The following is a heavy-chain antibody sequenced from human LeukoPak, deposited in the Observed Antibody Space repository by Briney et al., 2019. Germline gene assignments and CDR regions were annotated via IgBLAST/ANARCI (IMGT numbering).Heavy chain of an antibody. Sequence: SETLSLTCTVSGGTISSYYWNWIRQPPGNGLEWIGYIHYSGSTKYNPSLKSRVTISVDTSKNQFSLKLSSLTAADTAVYYCARWYTSGWAFDFWGQGTLVTVSS. D-gene: IGHD6-19*01. CDR1: GGTISSYY. J-gene: IGHJ4*02. CDR2: IHYSGST. V-gene: IGHV4-59*08. CDR3: ARWYTSGWAFDF.